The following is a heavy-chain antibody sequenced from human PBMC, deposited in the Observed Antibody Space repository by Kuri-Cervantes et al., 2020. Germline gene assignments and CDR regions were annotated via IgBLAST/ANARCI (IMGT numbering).Heavy chain of an antibody. V-gene: IGHV3-73*01. J-gene: IGHJ6*03. CDR1: GFTFSGSA. D-gene: IGHD4-11*01. CDR2: IRSKANSYAT. Sequence: GESLKISCAASGFTFSGSAMHWVRQASGKGLEWVGRIRSKANSYATAYAASVKGRFTISRDDSKNTAYLQMNSLRDDDTAVYYCAKAGTQSTVISQGGNYYFYLDLWGKGTAVTVSS. CDR3: AKAGTQSTVISQGGNYYFYLDL.